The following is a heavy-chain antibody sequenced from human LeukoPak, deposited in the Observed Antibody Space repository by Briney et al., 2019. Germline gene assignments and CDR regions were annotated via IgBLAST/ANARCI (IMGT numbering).Heavy chain of an antibody. J-gene: IGHJ4*02. D-gene: IGHD3-10*01. CDR3: ARGKDYGSGSYLAC. V-gene: IGHV3-33*08. CDR1: RFTFSNYW. Sequence: GGSLRLSCAASRFTFSNYWMSWVRQAPGKGLEWLAVIWYEGTNRYYADSVKGRFTVSRDNSKNTLYLQMSSLRADDTAVYYCARGKDYGSGSYLACWGQGTLVTVSS. CDR2: IWYEGTNR.